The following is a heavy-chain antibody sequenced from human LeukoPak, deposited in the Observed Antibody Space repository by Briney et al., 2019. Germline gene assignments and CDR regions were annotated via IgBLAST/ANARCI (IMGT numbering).Heavy chain of an antibody. CDR1: GFTFDDYG. Sequence: PGGSLRLSCAASGFTFDDYGMSWVRQAPGKGLEWVSGINWNGGSTGYADSVKGRFTISRDNAKNSLYLQMNSLRAEDTALCYCARDFLGCYYMDVWGKGTTVTVSS. V-gene: IGHV3-20*04. CDR2: INWNGGST. J-gene: IGHJ6*03. D-gene: IGHD3-10*01. CDR3: ARDFLGCYYMDV.